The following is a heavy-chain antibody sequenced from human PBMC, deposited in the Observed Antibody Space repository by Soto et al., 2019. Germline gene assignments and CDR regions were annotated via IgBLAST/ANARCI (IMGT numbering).Heavy chain of an antibody. V-gene: IGHV4-39*01. CDR2: IYYTGDT. CDR1: GDFVSSSRYY. J-gene: IGHJ6*02. CDR3: ARHKELLLASLSYGLDL. Sequence: SETLSLTCTVSGDFVSSSRYYWGWIRQPPGKGLEWIGSIYYTGDTFFNPSLKSRVTFSVDPSKNQYSLKLTSLTAADTAVYFCARHKELLLASLSYGLDLWGQGTTVTVSS. D-gene: IGHD3-22*01.